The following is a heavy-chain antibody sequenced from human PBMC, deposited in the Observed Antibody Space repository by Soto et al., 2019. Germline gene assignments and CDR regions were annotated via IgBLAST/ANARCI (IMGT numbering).Heavy chain of an antibody. J-gene: IGHJ6*02. CDR1: GITFTTYA. D-gene: IGHD3-22*01. CDR2: MNPNSGNT. CDR3: ARGDSSGYFRHYYYCGMDV. Sequence: ASVKVSCKASGITFTTYAIHWVRQAPGQGLEWMGWMNPNSGNTGYAQKFQGRVTMTRNTSISTAYMELSSLRSEDTAVYYCARGDSSGYFRHYYYCGMDVWGQGTTVTVSS. V-gene: IGHV1-8*02.